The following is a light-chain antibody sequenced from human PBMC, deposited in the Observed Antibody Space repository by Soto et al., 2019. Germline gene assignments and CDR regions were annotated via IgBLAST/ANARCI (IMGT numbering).Light chain of an antibody. CDR1: SSNIGSNA. Sequence: QAVVTQPPSPSGTPGQRVTISCSGSSSNIGSNAVNWYQQLPGTAPKLLIFSNNQRPSGVPDRFSGSKSGTSASLAISGLQSGDEADYYCAAWDDSLNGPVFGGGTKVTVL. J-gene: IGLJ3*02. CDR2: SNN. CDR3: AAWDDSLNGPV. V-gene: IGLV1-44*01.